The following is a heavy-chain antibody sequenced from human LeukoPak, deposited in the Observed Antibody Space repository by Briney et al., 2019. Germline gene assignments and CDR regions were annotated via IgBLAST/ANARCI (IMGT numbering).Heavy chain of an antibody. CDR2: IKQDGSEK. V-gene: IGHV3-7*03. Sequence: VGSLRLSCAASGFTFSSYWMSWVRQAPGKGLEWVANIKQDGSEKCFVDSVKGRFTISRDNAKNSLYLQMNSLRAEDTAVYYCARPYSSSAKGTFDIWGQGTMVTVSS. CDR3: ARPYSSSAKGTFDI. D-gene: IGHD6-13*01. CDR1: GFTFSSYW. J-gene: IGHJ3*02.